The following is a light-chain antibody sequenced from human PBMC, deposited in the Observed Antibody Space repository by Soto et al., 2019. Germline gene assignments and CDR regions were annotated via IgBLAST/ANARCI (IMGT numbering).Light chain of an antibody. Sequence: QSALTQPASVAGSPGQSITISCTGTGRDVGAYNYVSWYHQHPGKAPKLLIFEVTNLPSGVSNRFSGSKSGNTASLTISGLQAEDEADYYCSSYTGSSTPVVFGGGTKLTVL. CDR3: SSYTGSSTPVV. V-gene: IGLV2-14*01. CDR2: EVT. CDR1: GRDVGAYNY. J-gene: IGLJ2*01.